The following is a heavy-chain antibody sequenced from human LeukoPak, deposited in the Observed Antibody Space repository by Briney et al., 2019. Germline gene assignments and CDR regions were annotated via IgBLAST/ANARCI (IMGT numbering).Heavy chain of an antibody. CDR1: GYTFTCYY. Sequence: ASVKVSCKASGYTFTCYYMHWVRQAPGQGLEWMGWINPNSGGTNYAQKFQGRVTMTRDTSISTAYMELSRLRSDDTAVYYCVFLDYDRHGAYWGQGTLVTVSS. CDR3: VFLDYDRHGAY. V-gene: IGHV1-2*02. J-gene: IGHJ4*02. CDR2: INPNSGGT. D-gene: IGHD4-17*01.